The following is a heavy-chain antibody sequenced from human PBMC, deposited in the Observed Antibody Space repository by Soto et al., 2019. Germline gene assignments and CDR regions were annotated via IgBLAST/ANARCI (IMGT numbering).Heavy chain of an antibody. CDR1: GGTFSSYA. CDR2: IIPIFGTA. J-gene: IGHJ4*02. V-gene: IGHV1-69*13. Sequence: ASVKVSCKASGGTFSSYAISWVRQAPGQGLEWMGGIIPIFGTANYAQKFQGRVTITADESTSTAYMELSSLRSEDTAVYYCAGGSGRIKTFDYWGQGTLVTVSS. D-gene: IGHD3-10*01. CDR3: AGGSGRIKTFDY.